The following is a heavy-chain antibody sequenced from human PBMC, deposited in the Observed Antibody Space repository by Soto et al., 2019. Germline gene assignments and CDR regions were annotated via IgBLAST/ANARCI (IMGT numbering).Heavy chain of an antibody. V-gene: IGHV5-10-1*01. CDR3: ARNLDIVATTFQGP. J-gene: IGHJ5*02. CDR2: IDPSDSYT. D-gene: IGHD5-12*01. CDR1: GYSFTSYW. Sequence: RGESLKISCKGSGYSFTSYWISWVRQIPGKGLEWMGRIDPSDSYTNYSPSFQGHVTISADKSISTAYLQWSSLKASGTAMYYCARNLDIVATTFQGPWGQGTLVTVSS.